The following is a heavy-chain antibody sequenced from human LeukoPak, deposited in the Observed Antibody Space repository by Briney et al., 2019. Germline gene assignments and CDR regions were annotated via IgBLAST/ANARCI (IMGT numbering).Heavy chain of an antibody. CDR1: EFPFNNYW. V-gene: IGHV3-74*01. J-gene: IGHJ5*02. D-gene: IGHD6-19*01. Sequence: PGGSLRLSCAASEFPFNNYWMHWVRQAPGKGLVWVSSINTDGRTTRYAASVQGRFTISRDNAKNTLYLQMNSLRVDDTAVYYCARAGASGWYAAGWFDPWGQGTLVTVSS. CDR2: INTDGRTT. CDR3: ARAGASGWYAAGWFDP.